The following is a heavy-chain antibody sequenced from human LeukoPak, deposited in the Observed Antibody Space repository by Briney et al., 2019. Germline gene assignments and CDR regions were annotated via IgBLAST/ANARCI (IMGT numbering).Heavy chain of an antibody. CDR2: VSYSGST. J-gene: IGHJ4*02. CDR3: GRHFDY. V-gene: IGHV4-39*01. Sequence: SETLSLTCTVSGGSISSGGSYWGWIRQPPGKGLEWIGSVSYSGSTSYNPSLKSRVTISGDTSKNQFSLRLISVTAADTAMYYCGRHFDYWGQGTLVTVSS. CDR1: GGSISSGGSY.